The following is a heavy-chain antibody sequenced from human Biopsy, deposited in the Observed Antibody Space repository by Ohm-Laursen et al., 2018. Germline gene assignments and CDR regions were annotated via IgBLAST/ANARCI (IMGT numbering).Heavy chain of an antibody. CDR3: ARAFRGQYFYYYYGMDV. CDR2: IRWDGTTT. Sequence: SLRLSCSASGFTFDDYGMHWVRQAPGKALEWVSLIRWDGTTTYYADSVKGRFTISRDNSKNSLYLQMNSLRVEDTALYFCARAFRGQYFYYYYGMDVWGQGTTVTVSS. V-gene: IGHV3-43D*03. D-gene: IGHD3-9*01. J-gene: IGHJ6*02. CDR1: GFTFDDYG.